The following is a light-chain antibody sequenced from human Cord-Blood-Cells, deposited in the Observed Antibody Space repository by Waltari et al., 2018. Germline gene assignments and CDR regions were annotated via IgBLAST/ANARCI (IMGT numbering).Light chain of an antibody. Sequence: QSALTQPRSVSGSPGQTIPFSRTGTSSDVGGSNYVPWYQQHPGKAPKLMIYDVSKRPSGVPDRFSGSKSGNTASLTISGLQAEDEADYYCCSYAGSYNWVFGGGTKLTVL. V-gene: IGLV2-11*01. CDR1: SSDVGGSNY. J-gene: IGLJ3*02. CDR2: DVS. CDR3: CSYAGSYNWV.